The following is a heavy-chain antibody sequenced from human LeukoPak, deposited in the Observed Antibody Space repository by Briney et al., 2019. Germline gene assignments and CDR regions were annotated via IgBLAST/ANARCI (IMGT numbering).Heavy chain of an antibody. J-gene: IGHJ4*02. D-gene: IGHD3-22*01. CDR3: ARDRPYYDSSGYYLFDY. CDR1: GYTFIGYY. Sequence: ASVKVSCKASGYTFIGYYMHWVRQAPGRGLEWMGWINPNSGGTNYAQKFQGRVTMTRDTSISTAYMELSRLRSDDTAVYYCARDRPYYDSSGYYLFDYWGQGTLVTVSS. CDR2: INPNSGGT. V-gene: IGHV1-2*02.